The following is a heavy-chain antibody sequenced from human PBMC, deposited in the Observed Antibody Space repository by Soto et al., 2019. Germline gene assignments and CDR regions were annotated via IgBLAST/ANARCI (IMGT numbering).Heavy chain of an antibody. CDR2: IFYSGRT. J-gene: IGHJ4*02. D-gene: IGHD6-19*01. CDR3: ARHTYGSGCYPDF. Sequence: QLQLQESGRGLVRPSETLSLTCTVSGVSVSSGSHYWGWIRQPPGKGLEWIGNIFYSGRTYYNPSRKSRVTISVDTSNNQFSLNLSSVTAADTAVYYCARHTYGSGCYPDFWGQGTLVTVSS. V-gene: IGHV4-39*01. CDR1: GVSVSSGSHY.